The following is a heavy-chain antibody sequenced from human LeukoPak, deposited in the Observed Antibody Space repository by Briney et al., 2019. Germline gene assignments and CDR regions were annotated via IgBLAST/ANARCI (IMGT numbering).Heavy chain of an antibody. V-gene: IGHV3-23*01. J-gene: IGHJ4*02. CDR2: ISGSGGST. CDR1: GFTFSSYV. D-gene: IGHD6-19*01. Sequence: PTGGSLRLSCAASGFTFSSYVMSWVRQAPGKGLEWVSAISGSGGSTYYADSVKGRFTISRDNSKNTLYLQMNSLRAEDTAVYHCAKGTYSSGWYAVDYWGQGTLVTVSS. CDR3: AKGTYSSGWYAVDY.